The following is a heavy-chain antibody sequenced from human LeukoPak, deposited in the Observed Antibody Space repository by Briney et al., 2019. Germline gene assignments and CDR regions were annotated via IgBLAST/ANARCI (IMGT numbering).Heavy chain of an antibody. CDR2: INPNSGGT. V-gene: IGHV1-2*06. D-gene: IGHD2-21*01. CDR3: ARDPYGGGTVDY. Sequence: ASVKLSCKASGYAFTGYYMHWVRQAPGQGLEWMGRINPNSGGTNYAQKFQGRVTMTRDTSISTAYMELSRLRSDNTAVYYCARDPYGGGTVDYWGQGTLVTVSS. CDR1: GYAFTGYY. J-gene: IGHJ4*02.